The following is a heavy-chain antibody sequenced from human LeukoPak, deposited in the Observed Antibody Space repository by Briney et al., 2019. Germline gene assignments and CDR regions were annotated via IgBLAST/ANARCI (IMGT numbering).Heavy chain of an antibody. Sequence: GRSLRLSCAASGFTFSSYAMHWVRQAPGKGLEWVAVISYDGKNKYYVDSVKGRLTISRDNSKNTVFLEMNSLRVEDTAVYFCARDGLYQDSDGFDSESFDYWGQGTLVTVSS. J-gene: IGHJ4*02. CDR2: ISYDGKNK. CDR3: ARDGLYQDSDGFDSESFDY. V-gene: IGHV3-30*04. D-gene: IGHD2-2*01. CDR1: GFTFSSYA.